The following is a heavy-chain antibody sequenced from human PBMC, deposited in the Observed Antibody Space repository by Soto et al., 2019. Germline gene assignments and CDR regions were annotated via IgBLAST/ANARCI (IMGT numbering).Heavy chain of an antibody. CDR3: AKDLDSSGWVDAFDI. D-gene: IGHD6-19*01. CDR1: GFTFSSYG. CDR2: ISYDGSNK. J-gene: IGHJ3*02. Sequence: PGGSLRLSCAASGFTFSSYGMHWVRQAPGKGLEWVAVISYDGSNKYYADSVKGRFTISRDNSKNTLYLQMNSLRAEDTAVYYCAKDLDSSGWVDAFDIWGQGTMVTVS. V-gene: IGHV3-30*18.